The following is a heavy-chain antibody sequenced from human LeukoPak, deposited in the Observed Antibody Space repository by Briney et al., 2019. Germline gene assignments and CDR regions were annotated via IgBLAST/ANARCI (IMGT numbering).Heavy chain of an antibody. J-gene: IGHJ5*02. CDR2: VTGSSSLI. V-gene: IGHV3-21*01. Sequence: PGGSLRLSCAASGFTFSSYSMNWVRQAPGKGLEWVSSVTGSSSLIYYADSVKGRFTSSRDSAKNSLYLQMNSLRVDDTAVYYCARGGNWFDPWGQGTLVTVSS. CDR3: ARGGNWFDP. CDR1: GFTFSSYS.